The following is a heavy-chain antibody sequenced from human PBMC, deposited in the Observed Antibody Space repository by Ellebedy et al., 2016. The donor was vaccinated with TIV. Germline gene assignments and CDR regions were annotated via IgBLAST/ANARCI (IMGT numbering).Heavy chain of an antibody. CDR2: INPNSGGT. CDR1: GYTFTGYY. J-gene: IGHJ6*03. D-gene: IGHD2-2*01. V-gene: IGHV1-2*02. Sequence: ASVKVSXXASGYTFTGYYMHWVRQAPGQGLEWMGWINPNSGGTNYAQKFQGRVTMTRDTSISTAYMELSRLRSDDTAVYYCARKLHCSSTSCPSTYYYYYYMDVWGKGTTVTVSS. CDR3: ARKLHCSSTSCPSTYYYYYYMDV.